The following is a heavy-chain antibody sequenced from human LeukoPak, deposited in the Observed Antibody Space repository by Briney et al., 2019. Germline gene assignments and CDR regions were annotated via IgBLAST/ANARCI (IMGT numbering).Heavy chain of an antibody. V-gene: IGHV3-23*01. CDR3: AKESVGITWYFDY. CDR1: GFTFTSYA. J-gene: IGHJ4*02. CDR2: MSGSDGST. D-gene: IGHD1-26*01. Sequence: GGSLRLSCAASGFTFTSYAMSWVRQAPGKGLEWVSVMSGSDGSTYYADSVKGRFTISRDNSENMLYLQMNSLRAEDTAIYYCAKESVGITWYFDYWGQGTLVTVSS.